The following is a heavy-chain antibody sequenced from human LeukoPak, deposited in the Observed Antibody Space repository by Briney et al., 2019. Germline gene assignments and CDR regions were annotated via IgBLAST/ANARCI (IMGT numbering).Heavy chain of an antibody. CDR1: GGSISSYY. CDR3: ARSRYSSSWFDY. D-gene: IGHD6-13*01. J-gene: IGHJ4*02. Sequence: SETLSLTCTVSGGSISSYYWSWIRQPAGKGLEWIGRIYTSGSTNYNPSLKSRVTMSVDTSKNQSSLKLSSVTAADTAVYYCARSRYSSSWFDYWGQGTLVTVSS. CDR2: IYTSGST. V-gene: IGHV4-4*07.